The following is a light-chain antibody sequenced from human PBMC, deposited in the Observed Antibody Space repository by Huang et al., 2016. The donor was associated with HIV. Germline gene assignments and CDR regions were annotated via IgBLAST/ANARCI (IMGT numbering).Light chain of an antibody. CDR1: QSINSN. J-gene: IGKJ4*01. V-gene: IGKV3-15*01. CDR3: QHYNNWPPLVT. Sequence: EMVMTQSPATLSVSPGERATVSCRASQSINSNLAWYQQQPGQAPRLLIYGASTRRTGIPARFRGSGSGTEFTLTISSLQSEDFAFYYCQHYNNWPPLVTFGGGTKVEIK. CDR2: GAS.